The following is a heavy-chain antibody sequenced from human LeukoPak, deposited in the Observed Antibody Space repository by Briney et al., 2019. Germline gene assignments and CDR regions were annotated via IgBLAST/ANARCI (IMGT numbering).Heavy chain of an antibody. J-gene: IGHJ4*02. CDR1: GFSFSSYG. CDR3: AKDHRGGWSGYFDS. D-gene: IGHD6-19*01. Sequence: GGSLRLSCAASGFSFSSYGMYWVRQAPGKGLEWLAVIWHDESAEFYGDSVKGRFSISRDNSKNTLYLQMDRLRVEDTARYYCAKDHRGGWSGYFDSWGQGALVTVSS. V-gene: IGHV3-33*06. CDR2: IWHDESAE.